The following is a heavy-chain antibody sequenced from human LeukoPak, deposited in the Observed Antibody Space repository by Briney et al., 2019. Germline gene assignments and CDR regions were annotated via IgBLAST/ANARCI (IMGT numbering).Heavy chain of an antibody. CDR2: ISYDGSNK. J-gene: IGHJ5*02. CDR1: GFALSSYG. V-gene: IGHV3-30*03. Sequence: GRSLRLSCAASGFALSSYGMHWVRQAPGKGLEWVAVISYDGSNKYYADSVKGRFTISRDNSKNTLYLQMNSLRAEDTAVYYCARDLGQYYDTSDNWFDPWGQGPLVTVSS. D-gene: IGHD3-22*01. CDR3: ARDLGQYYDTSDNWFDP.